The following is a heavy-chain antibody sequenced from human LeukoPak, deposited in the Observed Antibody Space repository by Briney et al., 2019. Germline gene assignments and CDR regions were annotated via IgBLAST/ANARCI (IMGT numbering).Heavy chain of an antibody. Sequence: GESLKISCKGSGYSFTSYWVGWVRQMPGKGLEWMGIIYPGDSDTRYSPSFQGQVTISADKSISTAYLQWSSLKASDTAMYYCARQGYSSSPYYYMDVWGKGTTVTVSS. CDR3: ARQGYSSSPYYYMDV. CDR1: GYSFTSYW. D-gene: IGHD5-18*01. V-gene: IGHV5-51*01. CDR2: IYPGDSDT. J-gene: IGHJ6*03.